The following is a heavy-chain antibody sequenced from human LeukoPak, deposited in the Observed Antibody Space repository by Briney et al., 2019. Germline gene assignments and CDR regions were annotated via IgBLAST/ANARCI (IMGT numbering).Heavy chain of an antibody. J-gene: IGHJ4*02. Sequence: SETLSLTCTVSGGSISSSSYYWGWIRQPPGKGLEWIGSIYYSGSTYYNPSLKSRVTISVDTSKNQFSLKLSSVTAADTAVYYCASYGSGSYYPPNSLDYWGQGTLVTVSS. CDR2: IYYSGST. CDR1: GGSISSSSYY. V-gene: IGHV4-39*01. D-gene: IGHD3-10*01. CDR3: ASYGSGSYYPPNSLDY.